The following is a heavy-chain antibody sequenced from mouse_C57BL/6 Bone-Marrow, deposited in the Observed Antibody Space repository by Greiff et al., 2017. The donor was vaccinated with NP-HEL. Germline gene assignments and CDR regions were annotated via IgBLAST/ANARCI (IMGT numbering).Heavy chain of an antibody. V-gene: IGHV5-16*01. J-gene: IGHJ2*01. CDR2: INYDGSST. CDR3: ARAVYYYGSSYYFDY. CDR1: GFTFSDYY. Sequence: DVKLVESEGGLVQPGSSMKLSCTASGFTFSDYYMAWVRQVPEKGLEWVANINYDGSSTYYLDSLKSRFIISRDNAKNILYLQMSSLKSEDTATYYCARAVYYYGSSYYFDYWGQGTTLTVSS. D-gene: IGHD1-1*01.